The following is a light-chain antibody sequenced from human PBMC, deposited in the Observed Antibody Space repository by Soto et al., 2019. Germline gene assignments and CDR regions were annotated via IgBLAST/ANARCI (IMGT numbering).Light chain of an antibody. Sequence: DIVLTQSPGTLSLPTGDRATLSCRARQSVSSSYLAWYQQKPGQAPRLLSYGASSRATGIPDRFSGSGSGTDFTLTISRLEPEDFAVYYCQQYGSSPTFGQGTKVDNK. J-gene: IGKJ1*01. CDR1: QSVSSSY. CDR3: QQYGSSPT. V-gene: IGKV3-20*01. CDR2: GAS.